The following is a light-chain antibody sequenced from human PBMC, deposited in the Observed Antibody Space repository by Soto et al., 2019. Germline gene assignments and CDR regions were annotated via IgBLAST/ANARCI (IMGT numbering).Light chain of an antibody. V-gene: IGKV3-20*01. J-gene: IGKJ4*01. Sequence: EIVLTQSPGTVSFSPGETATLSCRTSQSVSTYVAWYRQKPGQAPRLLIYDASTRASGIPHRFSGRGSGTDFTLIISRLEPEDFAVFYCQQYGSSPEITFGGGTKVEIE. CDR3: QQYGSSPEIT. CDR2: DAS. CDR1: QSVSTY.